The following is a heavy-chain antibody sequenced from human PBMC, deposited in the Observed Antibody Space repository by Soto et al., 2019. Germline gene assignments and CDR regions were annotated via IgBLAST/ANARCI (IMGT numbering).Heavy chain of an antibody. Sequence: QVQLVESGGGVVQPGRSLRXSCAXXGFXFXEXGMHWVRQAPGKGLEWVAVIWYDGSNKYYADSVKGRFTFSRDNSKNTMSLQMNSLRVEDTAIYYCARWGCSGSNCNLNQRSFDLWGQGTLVTVSS. D-gene: IGHD2-15*01. J-gene: IGHJ4*02. CDR2: IWYDGSNK. V-gene: IGHV3-33*01. CDR3: ARWGCSGSNCNLNQRSFDL. CDR1: GFXFXEXG.